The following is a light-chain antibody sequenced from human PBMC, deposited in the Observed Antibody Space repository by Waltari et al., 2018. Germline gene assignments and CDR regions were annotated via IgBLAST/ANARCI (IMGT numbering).Light chain of an antibody. V-gene: IGLV2-14*03. CDR3: TSFASGSTVL. CDR1: SSDVGGYNS. Sequence: QSALTQPASVSGSPGQSITISCTGTSSDVGGYNSVSWYQHLPGKATKRMFFDVRNRPSGISNRFSGSKSGNTASLTISGLQAEDEADYYCTSFASGSTVLFGVGTKLTVL. J-gene: IGLJ2*01. CDR2: DVR.